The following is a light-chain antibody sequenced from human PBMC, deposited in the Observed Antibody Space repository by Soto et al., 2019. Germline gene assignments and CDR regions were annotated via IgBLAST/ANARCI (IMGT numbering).Light chain of an antibody. V-gene: IGKV3-20*01. J-gene: IGKJ4*01. CDR1: QSVSSSY. CDR3: QQYASSPLT. CDR2: DAS. Sequence: EIELTQSPVTLSLSPGERATLSCRASQSVSSSYLAWYQQKPGQAPRLLIYDASSRATGIPDRFSGSGSGTDFTLTISRLQPEDFAVYYCQQYASSPLTFGGGTKVDIK.